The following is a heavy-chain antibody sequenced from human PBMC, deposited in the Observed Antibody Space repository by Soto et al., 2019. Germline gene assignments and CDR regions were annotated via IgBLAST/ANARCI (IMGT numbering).Heavy chain of an antibody. CDR2: IIPIFGTA. V-gene: IGHV1-69*01. D-gene: IGHD3-10*01. CDR1: GGTFSSYA. Sequence: QVQLVQSGAEVKKPGSSVKVSCKASGGTFSSYAISWVRQAPGQGLEWMGGIIPIFGTANYAQKFQGRVKITADESTRTAYMELSSLRSEDTAVYYCARDLDGSGAYYTDFWGQGTLVTVSS. CDR3: ARDLDGSGAYYTDF. J-gene: IGHJ4*02.